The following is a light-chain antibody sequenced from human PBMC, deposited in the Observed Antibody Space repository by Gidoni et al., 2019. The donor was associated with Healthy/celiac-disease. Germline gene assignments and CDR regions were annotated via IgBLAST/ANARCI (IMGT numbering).Light chain of an antibody. CDR1: QGISSY. J-gene: IGKJ3*01. CDR3: QQLNSDPFT. Sequence: DIQLTQSPSFLSASVGDRVTITCRASQGISSYLAWYQQKPGKAPKLLIYAASTLQSGVPSRFSGSGYGTEFTLTRSSMQPEDFATYYCQQLNSDPFTFGSGTKVDIK. V-gene: IGKV1-9*01. CDR2: AAS.